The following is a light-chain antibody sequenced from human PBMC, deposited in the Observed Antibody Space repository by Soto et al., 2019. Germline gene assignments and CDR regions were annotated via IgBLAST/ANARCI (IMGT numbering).Light chain of an antibody. CDR2: DVS. CDR3: QQFNSYPII. CDR1: QDIRGA. V-gene: IGKV1-13*02. Sequence: AIPLTQSPSSLSASVGDRVTITCRASQDIRGALAWYQQKPGKAPKILIYDVSSLQRGVPSRFSGSSSGTDFTLTISGLQPEDFATYYCQQFNSYPIIFGQGPRLDIK. J-gene: IGKJ5*01.